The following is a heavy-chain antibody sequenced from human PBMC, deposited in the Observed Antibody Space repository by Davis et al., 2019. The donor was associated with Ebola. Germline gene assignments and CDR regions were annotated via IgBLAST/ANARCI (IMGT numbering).Heavy chain of an antibody. CDR2: IIPIFDTP. V-gene: IGHV1-69*13. D-gene: IGHD7-27*01. CDR1: GGSFSSHT. Sequence: SVKVSCKTSGGSFSSHTISWVRQAPRQGLEWMGGIIPIFDTPHYAQKFQGRITITADASTSTAYMELSSLRSEDTATYFCARDFNGGNYYFDYWGPGTPVTVSS. CDR3: ARDFNGGNYYFDY. J-gene: IGHJ4*02.